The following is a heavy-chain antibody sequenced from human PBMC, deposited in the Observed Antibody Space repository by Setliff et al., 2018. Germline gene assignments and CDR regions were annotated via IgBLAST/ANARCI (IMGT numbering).Heavy chain of an antibody. Sequence: SGPTLVNPTQTLTLTCTFSGFSLSTSGVGFGWIRQPLGKALEWLALIYWDDDKYYSTSLKTRLNISKDTSKNQLVLTMTNIDPVDTATYYFARISGGAALGGYYYYYGMDVWGQVPTGTFAS. V-gene: IGHV2-70*01. J-gene: IGHJ6*02. CDR2: IYWDDDK. D-gene: IGHD3-16*01. CDR3: ARISGGAALGGYYYYYGMDV. CDR1: GFSLSTSGVG.